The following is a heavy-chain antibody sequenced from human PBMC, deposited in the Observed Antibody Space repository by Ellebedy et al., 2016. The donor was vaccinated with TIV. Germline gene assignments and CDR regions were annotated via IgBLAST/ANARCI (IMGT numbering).Heavy chain of an antibody. J-gene: IGHJ5*02. CDR1: GVTLSGYW. D-gene: IGHD4-17*01. CDR2: IKSDGSST. Sequence: GESLKISCAASGVTLSGYWMHWVRQAPGKGLVWVSRIKSDGSSTNYADSVKGRFTISSDNAKNTMYLQMNSLRVEDTAVYYCARGPTDYGEVWFDPWGQGTLVTVSS. V-gene: IGHV3-74*01. CDR3: ARGPTDYGEVWFDP.